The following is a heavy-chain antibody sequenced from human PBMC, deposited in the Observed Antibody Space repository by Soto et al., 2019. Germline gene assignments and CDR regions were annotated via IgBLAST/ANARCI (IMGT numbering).Heavy chain of an antibody. CDR3: ARFGPPGGKYYYDSSGYPFDP. V-gene: IGHV1-3*01. Sequence: ASVKVSCKASGYTFTSYAMHWVRQAPGQRLEWMGWINAGNGNTKYSQKFQGRVTITRDTSASTAYMELSSLRSEDTAVYYCARFGPPGGKYYYDSSGYPFDPWGQGTLVTVSS. J-gene: IGHJ5*02. CDR1: GYTFTSYA. D-gene: IGHD3-22*01. CDR2: INAGNGNT.